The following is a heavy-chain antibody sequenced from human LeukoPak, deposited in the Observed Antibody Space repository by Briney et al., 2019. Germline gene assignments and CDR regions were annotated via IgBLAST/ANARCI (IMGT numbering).Heavy chain of an antibody. CDR3: ARGTTGTTVAYGYSLDS. D-gene: IGHD1-7*01. J-gene: IGHJ4*02. CDR2: IISSGGNI. V-gene: IGHV3-11*01. Sequence: GGSLTLSCAASGFTFSDYYMSWIRQAPGKGLEWVLYIISSGGNIYYADSVNGRFTISRDNAKNSLSLEMNSLRVEDTGVYYCARGTTGTTVAYGYSLDSWGQGTLVTVSS. CDR1: GFTFSDYY.